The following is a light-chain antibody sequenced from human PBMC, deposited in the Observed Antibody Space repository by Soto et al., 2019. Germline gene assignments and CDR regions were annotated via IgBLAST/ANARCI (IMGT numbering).Light chain of an antibody. V-gene: IGKV1-5*03. Sequence: IQMTQSPSSLSASVGYRFTISCRASQGIGNALGWYQQKPGKPPKVLIYKASTLKSGVPSRFSGSGSGTEFTLTISSLQPDDFATYYCQHYNSYSEAFGQGTKVDIK. CDR3: QHYNSYSEA. CDR2: KAS. CDR1: QGIGNA. J-gene: IGKJ1*01.